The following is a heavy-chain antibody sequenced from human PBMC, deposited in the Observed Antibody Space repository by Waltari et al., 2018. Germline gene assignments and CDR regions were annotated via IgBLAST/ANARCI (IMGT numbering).Heavy chain of an antibody. CDR1: GYTFTSYT. J-gene: IGHJ3*02. V-gene: IGHV1-3*04. Sequence: QVQLVQSGPEAKKPGASVKVSCKASGYTFTSYTMHWVRQAPGQRLEWMGWSRTSKTTYSERFRGRVTITRDTSANTAYMEMTSLTSEDTAVYFCARYSGFYQDAFDIWGQGTMVTVSS. CDR3: ARYSGFYQDAFDI. D-gene: IGHD1-26*01. CDR2: SRTSKT.